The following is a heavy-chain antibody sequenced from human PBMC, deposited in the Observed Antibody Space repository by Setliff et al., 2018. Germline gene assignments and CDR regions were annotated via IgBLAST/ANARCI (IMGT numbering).Heavy chain of an antibody. V-gene: IGHV1-46*01. CDR1: GYTLTNCY. Sequence: ASVKVSCKASGYTLTNCYMHWVRQAPGQGLEWMGIINPSGGLTRYAQKFQGRVTMTRDTATSTVYLEVSSLRSEDTAVYFCARFGGSCSSSSCYAADLWGQGTMVTVSS. CDR2: INPSGGLT. J-gene: IGHJ3*01. CDR3: ARFGGSCSSSSCYAADL. D-gene: IGHD2-2*01.